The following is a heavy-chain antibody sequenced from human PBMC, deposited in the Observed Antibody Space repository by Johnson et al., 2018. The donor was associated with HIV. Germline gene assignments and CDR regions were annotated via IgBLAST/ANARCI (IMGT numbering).Heavy chain of an antibody. J-gene: IGHJ3*02. CDR3: AGGYILTGYSGAFDM. Sequence: VQLVESGGGLVQSGESLRLSCAASGITVNTNYMSWVRRAPGKGLEWVSVIYSGGSRHFADSVKGRFTISRDNSKNTVYLQMNSLRAEDTAVYYCAGGYILTGYSGAFDMWGQGTMVTVSS. D-gene: IGHD3-9*01. CDR1: GITVNTNY. CDR2: IYSGGSR. V-gene: IGHV3-66*01.